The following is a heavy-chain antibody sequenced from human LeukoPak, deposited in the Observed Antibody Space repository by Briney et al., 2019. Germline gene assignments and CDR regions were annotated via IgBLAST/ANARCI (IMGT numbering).Heavy chain of an antibody. V-gene: IGHV3-11*05. J-gene: IGHJ4*02. D-gene: IGHD5-18*01. CDR3: ARAGYNYGYDY. CDR1: GFTFSDFY. Sequence: GGSLRLSCAASGFTFSDFYMSWIRQAPGKGLEWVSYISSSSSYTNYADSVKGRFTISRDNAKNSLYLQMNSLRAEDTAVYYCARAGYNYGYDYWGQGTLVTVSS. CDR2: ISSSSSYT.